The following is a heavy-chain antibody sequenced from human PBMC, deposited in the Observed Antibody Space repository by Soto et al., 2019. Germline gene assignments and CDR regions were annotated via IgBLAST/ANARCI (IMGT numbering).Heavy chain of an antibody. CDR2: ISYRGST. CDR1: GGSFHGYS. D-gene: IGHD3-16*01. J-gene: IGHJ5*02. Sequence: SETLSLTCNVSGGSFHGYSWSWFRQTSGKGLEWIGDISYRGSTSYSPSLKSRLLISLDTSNNQFSLKVASVTPADTAVYYCARDLLGLSYGYGGSFDPWGPGTLVTVSS. CDR3: ARDLLGLSYGYGGSFDP. V-gene: IGHV4-34*01.